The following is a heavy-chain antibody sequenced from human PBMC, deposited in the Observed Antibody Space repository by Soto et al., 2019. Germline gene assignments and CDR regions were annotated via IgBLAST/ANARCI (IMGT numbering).Heavy chain of an antibody. Sequence: KESGPVLVKPTETLTLTCTVSGFSLSNARMGVSWIRQPPGKGLEWIGYIYYSGSTNYNPSLKSRVTISVDTSKNQFSLKLSSVTAADTAVYYCARSEQFRRIAAAGTHYYYYMDVWGKGTTVTVSS. CDR2: IYYSGST. CDR3: ARSEQFRRIAAAGTHYYYYMDV. CDR1: GFSLSNARMG. V-gene: IGHV4-61*01. J-gene: IGHJ6*03. D-gene: IGHD6-13*01.